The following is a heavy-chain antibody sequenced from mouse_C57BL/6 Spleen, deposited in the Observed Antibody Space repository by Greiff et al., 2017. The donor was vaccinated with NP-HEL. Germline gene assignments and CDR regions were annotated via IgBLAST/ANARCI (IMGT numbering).Heavy chain of an antibody. J-gene: IGHJ2*01. CDR3: GRGCDLDY. CDR2: IDPANGDT. V-gene: IGHV14-4*01. CDR1: GFTITGYY. D-gene: IGHD3-2*02. Sequence: EVQLQQPGAELVRPGASVKLSCTASGFTITGYYMHWVKQRPVQGLEWIGRIDPANGDTHYASKFKGKATMTVDTSSNTAYLQLSSLTSEDSAVYYCGRGCDLDYWGQGTTLTVSS.